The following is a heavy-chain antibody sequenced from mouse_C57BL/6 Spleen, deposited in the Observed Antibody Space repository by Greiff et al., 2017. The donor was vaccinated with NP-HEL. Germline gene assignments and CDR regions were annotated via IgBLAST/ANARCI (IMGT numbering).Heavy chain of an antibody. D-gene: IGHD4-1*01. Sequence: VQLQQPGAELVMPGASVKLSCKASGYTFTSYWMHWVKQRPGQGLEWIGEIDPSDSYTNYTQKFKGKSTLTVDKSSSTAYMQLSSLTSEDSAVYYCARTGTGGYFDDWGKGTTLTVSS. V-gene: IGHV1-69*01. CDR3: ARTGTGGYFDD. CDR2: IDPSDSYT. CDR1: GYTFTSYW. J-gene: IGHJ2*01.